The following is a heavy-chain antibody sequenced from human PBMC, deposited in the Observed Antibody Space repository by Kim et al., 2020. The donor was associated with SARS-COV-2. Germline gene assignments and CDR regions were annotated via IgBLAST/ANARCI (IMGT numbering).Heavy chain of an antibody. D-gene: IGHD2-15*01. CDR3: ARVKGYCSGGSCYSEDYYGMDV. CDR2: ISYDGSNK. J-gene: IGHJ6*02. Sequence: GGSLRLSCAASGFTFSSYAMHWVRQAPGKGLEWVAVISYDGSNKYYADSVKGRFTISRDNSKNTLYLQMNSLRAEDTAVYYCARVKGYCSGGSCYSEDYYGMDVWGRGTTVTGSS. CDR1: GFTFSSYA. V-gene: IGHV3-30*04.